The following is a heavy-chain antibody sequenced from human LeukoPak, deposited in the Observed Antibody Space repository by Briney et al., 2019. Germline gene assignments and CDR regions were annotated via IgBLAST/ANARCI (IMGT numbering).Heavy chain of an antibody. Sequence: GGSLRLSCAASGFTFSSYSMNWVRRAPGKGLEWVSSISSSSSYIYYADSVKGRFTISRDNAKNSLYLQMNSLRAEDTAVYYCARDGNRGHAFDIWGQGTMVTVSS. J-gene: IGHJ3*02. CDR3: ARDGNRGHAFDI. V-gene: IGHV3-21*01. CDR2: ISSSSSYI. CDR1: GFTFSSYS. D-gene: IGHD4-23*01.